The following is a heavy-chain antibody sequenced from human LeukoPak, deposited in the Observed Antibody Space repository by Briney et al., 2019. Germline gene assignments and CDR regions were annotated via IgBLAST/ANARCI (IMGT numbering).Heavy chain of an antibody. CDR1: GFTFSSYA. CDR2: ISVTGSST. V-gene: IGHV3-23*01. D-gene: IGHD2-2*01. CDR3: AGSVIGFQLLSVY. Sequence: GGSLRLSCAAPGFTFSSYAMAWVRQAPGEGLEWVSVISVTGSSTYYADSVKGRFAISRDNSKNTLYLQMNSLRVEDTAVYYCAGSVIGFQLLSVYWGQGTLVTVSS. J-gene: IGHJ4*02.